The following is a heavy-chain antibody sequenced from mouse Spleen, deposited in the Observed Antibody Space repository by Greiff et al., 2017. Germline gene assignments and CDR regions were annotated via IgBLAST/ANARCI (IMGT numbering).Heavy chain of an antibody. Sequence: EVQGVESGGGLVKPGGSLKLSCAASGFTFSSYAMSWVRQTPEKRLEWVATISSGGSYTYYPDSVKGRFTISRDNAKNTLYLQMSSLRSEDTAMYYCARRNTTAYYFDYWGQGTTLTVSS. CDR1: GFTFSSYA. CDR2: ISSGGSYT. V-gene: IGHV5-9-3*01. D-gene: IGHD1-2*01. CDR3: ARRNTTAYYFDY. J-gene: IGHJ2*01.